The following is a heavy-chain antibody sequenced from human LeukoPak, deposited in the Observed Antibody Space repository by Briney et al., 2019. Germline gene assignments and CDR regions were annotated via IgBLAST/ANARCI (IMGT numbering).Heavy chain of an antibody. CDR3: ARGPYCSSTSCYDY. CDR2: IYSGGST. V-gene: IGHV3-53*01. Sequence: GGSLRLSCAASGFTVSSNYMSWVRQAPGKGLEWVSVIYSGGSTYYADSVKGRFTISRDNSKNTLYLQMNSLRAEDTAVYYCARGPYCSSTSCYDYWGQGTLVTVSS. J-gene: IGHJ4*02. D-gene: IGHD2-2*01. CDR1: GFTVSSNY.